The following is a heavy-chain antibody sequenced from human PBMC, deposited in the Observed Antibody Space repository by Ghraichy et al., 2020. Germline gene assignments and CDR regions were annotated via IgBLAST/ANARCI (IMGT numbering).Heavy chain of an antibody. CDR1: GASVTYYY. CDR2: VFNSRST. V-gene: IGHV4-59*02. J-gene: IGHJ4*02. CDR3: ASQSPQGGY. Sequence: LSLTCNVSGASVTYYYWTWIRQPPGRGLEWIGFVFNSRSTGYNPSLKSRVTISADTSRNQFSLKLASVTAADTAVYYCASQSPQGGYWGQGTLVTVSS. D-gene: IGHD1-26*01.